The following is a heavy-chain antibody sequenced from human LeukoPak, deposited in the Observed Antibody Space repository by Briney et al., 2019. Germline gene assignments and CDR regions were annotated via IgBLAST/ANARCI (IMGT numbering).Heavy chain of an antibody. V-gene: IGHV3-30*18. CDR1: GFTFSSYG. J-gene: IGHJ4*02. CDR3: AKDRSGSYSDY. D-gene: IGHD1-26*01. CDR2: ISYDGSNK. Sequence: PGGSLRLSCAASGFTFSSYGMHWVRQAPGKGLEWVAVISYDGSNKYYADSVKGRFTISRDNSKNTLYLQMNSLRAEDTAVYYCAKDRSGSYSDYWGQGTLVTVSS.